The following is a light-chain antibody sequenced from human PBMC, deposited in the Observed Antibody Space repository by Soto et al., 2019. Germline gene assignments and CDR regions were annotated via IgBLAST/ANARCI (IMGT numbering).Light chain of an antibody. CDR2: GAS. CDR1: QNINTN. V-gene: IGKV3-15*01. Sequence: DIVMTQSPAILSVSPGERAALSCRASQNINTNLAWYQQKLGQDPRLLIYGASARATGIPARFSASGSETEFTLTISVLQSEDFAVYYCQQYQSWPLTFGGGTKVEIK. J-gene: IGKJ4*01. CDR3: QQYQSWPLT.